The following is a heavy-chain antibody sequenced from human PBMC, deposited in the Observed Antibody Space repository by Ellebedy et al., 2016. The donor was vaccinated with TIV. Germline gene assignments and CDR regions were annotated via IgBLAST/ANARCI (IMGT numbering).Heavy chain of an antibody. V-gene: IGHV3-74*01. CDR2: INRDGSRT. Sequence: PGGSLRLSCAASRFTFSRYWMHWVRQAPGKGLVWVSDINRDGSRTSYADSVKGRFTISRANAKSTLYLQMESLRAEDSAVYYCAALDLGNDYWGQGTLVTVSS. D-gene: IGHD6-6*01. CDR1: RFTFSRYW. J-gene: IGHJ4*02. CDR3: AALDLGNDY.